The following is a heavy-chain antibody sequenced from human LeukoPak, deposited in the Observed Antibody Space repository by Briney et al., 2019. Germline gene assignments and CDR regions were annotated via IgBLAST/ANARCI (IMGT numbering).Heavy chain of an antibody. CDR2: INPNSGGT. Sequence: ASVKVSCKASGYTFTGYYMHWVRQAPGQGLEWMGWINPNSGGTNYAQKFQGRVIMTRDTSISTAYMELSRLRSDDTAVYYCARDMAYYDFWSGYSEAHYFDYWGQGTLVTVPS. D-gene: IGHD3-3*01. CDR1: GYTFTGYY. CDR3: ARDMAYYDFWSGYSEAHYFDY. V-gene: IGHV1-2*02. J-gene: IGHJ4*02.